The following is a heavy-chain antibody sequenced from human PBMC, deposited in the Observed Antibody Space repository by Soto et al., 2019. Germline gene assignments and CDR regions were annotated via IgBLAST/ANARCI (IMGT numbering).Heavy chain of an antibody. Sequence: QIQLVQSGAEVKKPGASVKVSCKASGYTFTSYGISWVRQAPGQGLEWMGGFDPEDGETIYAQKFQGRVTMTEDTSTDTAYMELSSLRSEDTAVYYCATPYYYDSSGYYYYFDYWGQGTLVTVSS. J-gene: IGHJ4*02. D-gene: IGHD3-22*01. CDR1: GYTFTSYG. V-gene: IGHV1-24*01. CDR2: FDPEDGET. CDR3: ATPYYYDSSGYYYYFDY.